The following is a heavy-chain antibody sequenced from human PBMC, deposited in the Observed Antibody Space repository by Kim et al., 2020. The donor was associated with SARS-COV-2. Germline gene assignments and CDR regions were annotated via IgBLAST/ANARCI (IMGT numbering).Heavy chain of an antibody. CDR3: AKDSDSYDSSGYPRGYFDY. D-gene: IGHD3-22*01. J-gene: IGHJ4*02. V-gene: IGHV3-23*01. CDR1: GFTFSSYA. Sequence: GGSLRLSCAASGFTFSSYAMGWVRQAPGKGLEWVSAISASGGSTYYADSAKGRFTISRDNSKNTLYLQMNSLRAEDTAIYYCAKDSDSYDSSGYPRGYFDYWGQGTLVTVSS. CDR2: ISASGGST.